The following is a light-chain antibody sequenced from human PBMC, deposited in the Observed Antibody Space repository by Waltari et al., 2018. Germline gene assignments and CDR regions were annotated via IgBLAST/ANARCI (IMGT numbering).Light chain of an antibody. Sequence: QSALTQPPSASGSPGQSVTISCTGSGNDVGGYNYFSWYQQHPGKAPKLLIHEVNKWPSGAPDRFSSSKSGNTASLTVSGLQAEDEADYYCSSYAGGNNLVFGGGTKLTVL. J-gene: IGLJ2*01. CDR1: GNDVGGYNY. CDR2: EVN. V-gene: IGLV2-8*01. CDR3: SSYAGGNNLV.